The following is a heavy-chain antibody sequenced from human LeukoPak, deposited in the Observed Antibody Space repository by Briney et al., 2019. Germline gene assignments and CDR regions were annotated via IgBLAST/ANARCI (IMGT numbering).Heavy chain of an antibody. V-gene: IGHV1-18*04. CDR2: INTYNGNT. CDR3: ARYYDFWGEFDP. J-gene: IGHJ5*02. D-gene: IGHD3-3*01. Sequence: ASVKVSCKASGYTFTGNYMHWVRQAPGQGLEWMGWINTYNGNTNYAQKLQGRVTMTTDTSTGTAYMELRSLRSDDTAVYYCARYYDFWGEFDPWGQGTLVTVSS. CDR1: GYTFTGNY.